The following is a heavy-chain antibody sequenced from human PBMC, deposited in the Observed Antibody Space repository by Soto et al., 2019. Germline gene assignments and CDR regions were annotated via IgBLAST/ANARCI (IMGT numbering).Heavy chain of an antibody. CDR1: GFNFSRHA. Sequence: PGGSLRLSCVASGFNFSRHAMHWVRQAPGKGLEWLALISHDGRNTYYADSAEGRFTISRDNSKDTLSLQMNSLRGDDTAMYYCAKDRDWILLVFDYWGQGALVTVSS. V-gene: IGHV3-30*18. CDR2: ISHDGRNT. D-gene: IGHD3-9*01. CDR3: AKDRDWILLVFDY. J-gene: IGHJ4*02.